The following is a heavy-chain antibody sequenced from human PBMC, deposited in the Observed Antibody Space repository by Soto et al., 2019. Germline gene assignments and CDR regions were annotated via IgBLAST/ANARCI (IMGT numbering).Heavy chain of an antibody. CDR3: ARRAGDGRGGSCPISHD. D-gene: IGHD2-15*01. CDR2: IYHSGST. CDR1: GGSISSNNW. V-gene: IGHV4-4*02. Sequence: QVQLQESGPGLVKPSETLSLTCAVSGGSISSNNWWSWVRQTPGKGLEWIGEIYHSGSTNYNPSLNSRVTIPLGKSKNQFSLSLTSMSAPDTAVYYCARRAGDGRGGSCPISHDWGPETLVTASS. J-gene: IGHJ4*02.